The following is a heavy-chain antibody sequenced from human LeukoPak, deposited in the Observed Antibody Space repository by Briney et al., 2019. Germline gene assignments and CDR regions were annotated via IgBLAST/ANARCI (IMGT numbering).Heavy chain of an antibody. CDR2: VIPIFGTA. V-gene: IGHV1-69*13. Sequence: SVKVSCKASGGTFSSYAISWVRQAPGQGLEWMGGVIPIFGTANYAQKFQGRVTITADESTSTAYMELSSLRSEDTAVYYCASNWGGYCSGGSCYFNGWFDPWGQGTLVTVSS. CDR1: GGTFSSYA. J-gene: IGHJ5*02. CDR3: ASNWGGYCSGGSCYFNGWFDP. D-gene: IGHD2-15*01.